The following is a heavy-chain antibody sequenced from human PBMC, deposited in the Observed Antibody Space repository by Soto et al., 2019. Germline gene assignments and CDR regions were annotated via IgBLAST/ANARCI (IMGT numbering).Heavy chain of an antibody. D-gene: IGHD3-16*01. V-gene: IGHV3-48*02. CDR3: ARDPGGYWPYYYYYGMDV. J-gene: IGHJ6*02. Sequence: GGSLRLSCAASGFTFISYSMNWVRQAPGKGLEWVSYISSSSSTIYYADSVKGRFTISRDNAKNSLYLQMNSLRDEDTAVYYCARDPGGYWPYYYYYGMDVWGQGTTVTVSS. CDR2: ISSSSSTI. CDR1: GFTFISYS.